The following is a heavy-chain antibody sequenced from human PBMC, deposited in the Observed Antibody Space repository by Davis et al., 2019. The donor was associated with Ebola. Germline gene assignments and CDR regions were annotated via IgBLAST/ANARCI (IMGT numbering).Heavy chain of an antibody. CDR3: ARDVY. V-gene: IGHV3-7*01. CDR1: GFTFTNTW. J-gene: IGHJ4*02. Sequence: GGSLRLSCVVSGFTFTNTWMSWVRRAPGKGLEWVANIKEDGTERDYGHSVKGRFTISRDDATNSLYLQMNNLRAEDTAVYYCARDVYWGQGILVTVSS. CDR2: IKEDGTER.